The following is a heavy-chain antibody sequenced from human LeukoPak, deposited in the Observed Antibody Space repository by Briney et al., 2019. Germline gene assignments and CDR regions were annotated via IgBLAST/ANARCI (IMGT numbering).Heavy chain of an antibody. CDR1: GGSISSSSYY. D-gene: IGHD6-19*01. Sequence: SETLSLTCTISGGSISSSSYYWGWIRQPPGKGLEWIGCIYYSGSTYYDPSIKSRVTISVDTSKNQFSLKLSSVTAADTAVYYCARDYVQWLVRGYFDYWVQGTLVTVSS. CDR2: IYYSGST. V-gene: IGHV4-39*07. J-gene: IGHJ4*02. CDR3: ARDYVQWLVRGYFDY.